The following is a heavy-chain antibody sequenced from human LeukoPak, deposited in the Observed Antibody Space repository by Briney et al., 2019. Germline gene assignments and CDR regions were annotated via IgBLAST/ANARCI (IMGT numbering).Heavy chain of an antibody. CDR3: ARNNGMVV. V-gene: IGHV3-7*03. CDR1: GFAFSSHW. CDR2: VNRDGSET. Sequence: GGSLRLSCAASGFAFSSHWMTWVRQVPGRGPEWVASVNRDGSETHYPDSVKGRFTISKDNAKNSVYLQMNSLRAEDTAVYHCARNNGMVVWGDGATVIVSS. J-gene: IGHJ6*01.